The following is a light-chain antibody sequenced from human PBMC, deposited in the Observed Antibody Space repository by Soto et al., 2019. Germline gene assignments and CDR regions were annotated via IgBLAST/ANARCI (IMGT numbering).Light chain of an antibody. V-gene: IGLV3-25*03. CDR3: QSADSSGTARI. CDR2: KDS. J-gene: IGLJ2*01. CDR1: ALPKQY. Sequence: SYELTQPPSVSVSPGQTARITCSGDALPKQYAYWYQQKPGQAPVLVIYKDSERPSGIPERFSGSSSGTTVTLTISGVQAEDEADYYCQSADSSGTARIFGGGTKHTVL.